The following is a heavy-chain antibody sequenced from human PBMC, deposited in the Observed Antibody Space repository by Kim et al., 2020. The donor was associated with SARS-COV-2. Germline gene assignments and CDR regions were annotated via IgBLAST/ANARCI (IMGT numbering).Heavy chain of an antibody. D-gene: IGHD1-26*01. CDR3: ARRRSGSNFDFDY. CDR2: ISGSGVGT. Sequence: GGSLRLSCAASGFTFSSYAMTWVRQAPGKGLEWVSVISGSGVGTYYADSVKGRFTISRDNSKNTLYLQMNSLRAEDTAVYYCARRRSGSNFDFDYWGQGTLVPVYS. CDR1: GFTFSSYA. J-gene: IGHJ4*02. V-gene: IGHV3-23*01.